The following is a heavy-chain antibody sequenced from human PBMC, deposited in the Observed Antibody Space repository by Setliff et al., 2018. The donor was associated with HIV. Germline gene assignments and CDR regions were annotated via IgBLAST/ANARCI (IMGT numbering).Heavy chain of an antibody. CDR2: ISPYNGHT. J-gene: IGHJ5*02. CDR3: ARGQEFGELLSP. CDR1: GYSFINYG. V-gene: IGHV1-18*01. D-gene: IGHD3-10*01. Sequence: GASVKVSCKASGYSFINYGISWVRQAPGHGLEWMGWISPYNGHTNYAQNFQGRVTMTIDTSTSRAYMELKSLTSDDTAAYFCARGQEFGELLSPWGQGTLVTVSS.